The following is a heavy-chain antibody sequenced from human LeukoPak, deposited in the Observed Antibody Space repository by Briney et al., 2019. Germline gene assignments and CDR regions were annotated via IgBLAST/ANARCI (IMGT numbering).Heavy chain of an antibody. CDR3: ARGRWYCSGGSCFTDAFDI. CDR1: GFTFSSYS. J-gene: IGHJ3*02. V-gene: IGHV3-21*01. Sequence: GGSLRLSCAASGFTFSSYSMNWVRQAPGKGLEWVSSISSSSTYIYYADSVKGRFTISRDNAKNSLYLQMNSLRAEDTAVYYCARGRWYCSGGSCFTDAFDIWSQGTMVTVSS. D-gene: IGHD2-15*01. CDR2: ISSSSTYI.